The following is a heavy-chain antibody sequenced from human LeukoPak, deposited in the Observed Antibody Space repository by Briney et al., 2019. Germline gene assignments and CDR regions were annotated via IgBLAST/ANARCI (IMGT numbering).Heavy chain of an antibody. Sequence: GGSLRHSCAATGFTFSSYGMHWVRQAPGKRLDWVAVIWYDGSNKYYADSVKGRFTISRDNSKNTLYLQMNSLRAEDTAVYYCAREGRLARGAFDIWGQGTMVTVSS. CDR1: GFTFSSYG. V-gene: IGHV3-33*08. J-gene: IGHJ3*02. D-gene: IGHD3-10*01. CDR2: IWYDGSNK. CDR3: AREGRLARGAFDI.